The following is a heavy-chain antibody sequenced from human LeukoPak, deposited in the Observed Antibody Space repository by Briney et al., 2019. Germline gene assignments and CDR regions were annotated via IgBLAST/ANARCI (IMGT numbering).Heavy chain of an antibody. CDR3: ARGTFYGGNSPFAFDI. CDR1: GFTFSSYW. CDR2: IKQDGSEK. Sequence: GGSLRLSCAASGFTFSSYWMTWVRQAPGKGLEWVAKIKQDGSEKYYVDSVKGRFTISRDNAKNSLYLQMNSLGAEDTAVYYCARGTFYGGNSPFAFDIWGQGTMVTVSS. V-gene: IGHV3-7*05. D-gene: IGHD4-23*01. J-gene: IGHJ3*02.